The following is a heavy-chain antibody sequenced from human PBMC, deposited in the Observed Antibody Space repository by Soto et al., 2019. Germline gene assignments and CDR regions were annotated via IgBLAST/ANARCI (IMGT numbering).Heavy chain of an antibody. Sequence: QVQLVQSGPEVKKPGSSVTVSCTASGGTLISFTIYWVRRAPGQGFEWMGSFIPRIDKINYSQKFQDRVTLTADESSNTAYMELSSLTSDDAAVYYCARGWVDEAFDIWGQGTLDTISS. V-gene: IGHV1-69*18. CDR2: FIPRIDKI. CDR3: ARGWVDEAFDI. CDR1: GGTLISFT. D-gene: IGHD2-15*01. J-gene: IGHJ3*02.